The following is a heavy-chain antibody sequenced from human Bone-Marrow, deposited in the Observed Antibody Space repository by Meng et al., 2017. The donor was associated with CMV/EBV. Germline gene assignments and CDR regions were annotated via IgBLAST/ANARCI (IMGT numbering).Heavy chain of an antibody. V-gene: IGHV3-30*04. D-gene: IGHD3-16*01. CDR3: ARVGAGADY. J-gene: IGHJ4*02. Sequence: LSLTCAASEFTFSSYAMHWVRQAPGKGLEWVAVISYDGSNKYYADSVKGRFTISRDNSKNTLYLQMKSLRAEDTAVYYCARVGAGADYWGQGPLVTVSS. CDR2: ISYDGSNK. CDR1: EFTFSSYA.